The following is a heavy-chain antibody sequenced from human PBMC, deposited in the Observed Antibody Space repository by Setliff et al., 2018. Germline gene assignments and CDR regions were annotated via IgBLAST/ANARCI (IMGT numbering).Heavy chain of an antibody. CDR3: ARDNRARHYMDV. CDR2: VSHSGST. D-gene: IGHD3-10*01. CDR1: GGSFSNYY. Sequence: KPSETLSLTCAVYGGSFSNYYWSWIRQPPGKGLEWLGEVSHSGSTNYKPSLKGRVAMSVDTSKNQFSLNLSSVTAADTAVYYCARDNRARHYMDVWGKGTTVTVSS. J-gene: IGHJ6*03. V-gene: IGHV4-34*01.